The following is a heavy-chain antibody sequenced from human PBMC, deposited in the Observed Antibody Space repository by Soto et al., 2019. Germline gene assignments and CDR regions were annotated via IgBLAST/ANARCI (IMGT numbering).Heavy chain of an antibody. CDR3: ARLGFPGAIYFDS. V-gene: IGHV5-51*01. Sequence: GESLKISCKGSGYNFTTFWIGWVRQVPGKGLEWMGIIYPGDSETKYSPDFEGQVTISADRSTNTAYLQWRSLRASDTAMYYCARLGFPGAIYFDSWGLGTLVTVSS. CDR2: IYPGDSET. CDR1: GYNFTTFW. J-gene: IGHJ4*02.